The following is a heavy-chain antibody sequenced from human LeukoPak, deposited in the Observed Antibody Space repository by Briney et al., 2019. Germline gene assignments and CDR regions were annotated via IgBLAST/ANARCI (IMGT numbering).Heavy chain of an antibody. CDR2: ISWNSVSI. D-gene: IGHD3-10*01. J-gene: IGHJ5*02. CDR3: ARDTRRDDYYGSGSYYNH. V-gene: IGHV3-9*01. CDR1: VFTFDDYA. Sequence: GRSLRVSCAASVFTFDDYAMHWVRQAPGKGLEWVSGISWNSVSIGYADSVKGRFTISRDNAKNSLYLQTTSLKAEDAALYYRARDTRRDDYYGSGSYYNHWGEGALVTVSS.